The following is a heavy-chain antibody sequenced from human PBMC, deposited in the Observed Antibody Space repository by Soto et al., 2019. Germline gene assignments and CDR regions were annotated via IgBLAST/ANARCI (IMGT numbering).Heavy chain of an antibody. J-gene: IGHJ4*02. CDR2: ISGSGGST. Sequence: GGSLRLSCAASGFTFSSYAMSWVRQAPGKGLEWVSAISGSGGSTYYADSVKGRFTISRDNSKNTLYLQMNSLRAEDTAVYYCAKGSITIFGVVFFRVIRPLDYSGQGTLVTSPQ. CDR3: AKGSITIFGVVFFRVIRPLDY. CDR1: GFTFSSYA. V-gene: IGHV3-23*01. D-gene: IGHD3-3*01.